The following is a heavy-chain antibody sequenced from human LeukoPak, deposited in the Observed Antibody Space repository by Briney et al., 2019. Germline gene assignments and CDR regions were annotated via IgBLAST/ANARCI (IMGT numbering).Heavy chain of an antibody. CDR1: GGSFSGYY. CDR3: ARDIVVVVAATNWFDP. D-gene: IGHD2-15*01. CDR2: INHSGST. V-gene: IGHV4-34*01. Sequence: SETLSLTCAVYGGSFSGYYWSWIREPPGKGLEWMGEINHSGSTYYNPSLKSRVTISVDTSKNQFSLKLSSVTAADTAVYYCARDIVVVVAATNWFDPWGQGTLVTVSS. J-gene: IGHJ5*02.